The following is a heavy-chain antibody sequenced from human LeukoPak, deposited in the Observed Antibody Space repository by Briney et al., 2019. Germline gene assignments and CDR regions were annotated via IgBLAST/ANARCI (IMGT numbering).Heavy chain of an antibody. CDR2: IYPGDSDT. V-gene: IGHV5-51*01. J-gene: IGHJ4*02. D-gene: IGHD6-6*01. Sequence: GESLKISCQGSGYSSTSYWIGWVRQVPGQGLEWMGIIYPGDSDTIYSPSFQGQVTISADKSIRTAYLQWSSLKASDTAMYYCARLSPEYSSSGFDYWGQGTLVTVSS. CDR1: GYSSTSYW. CDR3: ARLSPEYSSSGFDY.